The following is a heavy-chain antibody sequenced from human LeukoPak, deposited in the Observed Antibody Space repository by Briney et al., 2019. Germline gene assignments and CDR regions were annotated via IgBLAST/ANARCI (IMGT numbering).Heavy chain of an antibody. J-gene: IGHJ4*02. Sequence: PSETLSLTCTVSGGSISSGGYYWSWIRQPPGKGLEWIGFISYNGSTNYNPSLKSRVTISVDTSKNQFSLKLRSVTAADTALYYCARLDTAIGVMWELYFGYWGQGTLVTVSS. CDR3: ARLDTAIGVMWELYFGY. V-gene: IGHV4-61*08. CDR2: ISYNGST. D-gene: IGHD5-18*01. CDR1: GGSISSGGYY.